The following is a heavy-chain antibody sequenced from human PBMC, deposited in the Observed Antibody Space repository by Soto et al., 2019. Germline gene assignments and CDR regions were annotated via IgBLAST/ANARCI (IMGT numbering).Heavy chain of an antibody. CDR3: ARDWANYCTNGVCYGGDVGWFHP. V-gene: IGHV1-2*04. J-gene: IGHJ5*02. Sequence: QVQLVQSGAEVKKPGASVKVSCKASGYTFTGYYMHWVRQAPGQGLEWMGWINPNSGGTNYAQKFQGWVTMTRDTSISTAYMELRRLRSDDRAVYYCARDWANYCTNGVCYGGDVGWFHPGAKGPLVPVSS. CDR1: GYTFTGYY. CDR2: INPNSGGT. D-gene: IGHD2-8*01.